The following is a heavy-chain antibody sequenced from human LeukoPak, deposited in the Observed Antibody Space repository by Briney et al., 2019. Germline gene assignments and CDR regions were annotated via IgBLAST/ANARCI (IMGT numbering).Heavy chain of an antibody. J-gene: IGHJ6*02. CDR2: ISDSGSTI. Sequence: GGSLRLSCAASGFTSSNYNMNWLRQAPGKGLEWVSYISDSGSTIHYADSVKGRFTISRDNAKNSLYLQMNSLRAEDTAVYYCASPSRRPLYYYYGMDVWGQGTTVTVSS. CDR3: ASPSRRPLYYYYGMDV. CDR1: GFTSSNYN. V-gene: IGHV3-11*01. D-gene: IGHD6-6*01.